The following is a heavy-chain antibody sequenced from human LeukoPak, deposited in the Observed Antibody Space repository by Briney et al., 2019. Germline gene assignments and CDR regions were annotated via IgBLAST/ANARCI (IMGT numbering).Heavy chain of an antibody. CDR3: ARLIYYDFWSVRYHMDV. D-gene: IGHD3-3*01. CDR2: IYYSEST. J-gene: IGHJ6*03. Sequence: SETLSLTCTVSGGSISRYYWSWIRHPPGEGLECIGYIYYSESTNYNPSLKSRVTISVDTSKNPFSLKLSSVTAADTAVYYCARLIYYDFWSVRYHMDVWGKGTTVTVSS. V-gene: IGHV4-59*01. CDR1: GGSISRYY.